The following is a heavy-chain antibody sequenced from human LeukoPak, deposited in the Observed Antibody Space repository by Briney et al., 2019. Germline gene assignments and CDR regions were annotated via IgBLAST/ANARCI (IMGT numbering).Heavy chain of an antibody. CDR3: VRDRQCGSCRPMDA. J-gene: IGHJ6*02. CDR1: GFTFDSYA. V-gene: IGHV3-23*01. Sequence: PGGSLRLSCTASGFTFDSYAMSWVRLPPGKGLEWVSSVSGSDDQLYADSVKGRFTITRDISMNTVYLQMNSLRAEDTAVYFCVRDRQCGSCRPMDAWGQGTTVTVSS. CDR2: VSGSDDQ. D-gene: IGHD5-12*01.